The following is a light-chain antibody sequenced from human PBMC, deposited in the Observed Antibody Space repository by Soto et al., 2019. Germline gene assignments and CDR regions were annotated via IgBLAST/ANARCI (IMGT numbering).Light chain of an antibody. J-gene: IGKJ4*01. CDR1: QSISSC. V-gene: IGKV1-5*01. CDR2: DAS. CDR3: QQYNRYSLT. Sequence: DIPMTQSPSTLSASVGDRVTITCRASQSISSCLAWYQQKPGKAPKLLIYDASSLESGVPSRFSGSGSDTEFTLTINNLQPDDFATYHCQQYNRYSLTFGGGTKVEIK.